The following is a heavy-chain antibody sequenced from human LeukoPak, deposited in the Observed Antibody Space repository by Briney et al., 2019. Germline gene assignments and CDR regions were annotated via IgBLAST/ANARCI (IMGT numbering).Heavy chain of an antibody. Sequence: GGSLRLSCAASGFTFSSYEMNWVRQAPGKGLEWVSYISSSGSTIYYADSVKGRFTMSRDNAKNSLYLQMNSLSAEDTGVYYCAELGITMIGGVWGKGTTVTISS. D-gene: IGHD3-10*02. J-gene: IGHJ6*04. CDR2: ISSSGSTI. CDR3: AELGITMIGGV. V-gene: IGHV3-48*03. CDR1: GFTFSSYE.